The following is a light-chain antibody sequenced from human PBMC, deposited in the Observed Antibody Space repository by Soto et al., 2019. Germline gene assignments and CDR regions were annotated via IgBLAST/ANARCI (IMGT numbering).Light chain of an antibody. CDR3: QQRRSWHLT. CDR2: AAS. Sequence: AIQMTQSPSSLSASVGDRVTITCRASQGIRNDLGWYQRKPGKAPKLLIYAASSLQSEVPSRFSGSGSGTDFTLTISSLQHEDFEVYLCQQRRSWHLTSGGGTKVDIK. CDR1: QGIRND. J-gene: IGKJ4*02. V-gene: IGKV1-6*01.